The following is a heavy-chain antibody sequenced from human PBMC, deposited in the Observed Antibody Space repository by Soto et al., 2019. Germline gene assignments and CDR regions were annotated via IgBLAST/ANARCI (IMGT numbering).Heavy chain of an antibody. V-gene: IGHV1-69*01. CDR3: ERGIPMTTGKQDAFDL. CDR2: IIPIFGTA. CDR1: GGTFSSYA. J-gene: IGHJ3*01. D-gene: IGHD4-17*01. Sequence: QVQLVQSGAEVKKPGSSVKVSCKASGGTFSSYAISWVRQAPGQGLEWMGGIIPIFGTANYAQKFQVRVTMTADESTSTAYMELSSLRSEDTAVYDCERGIPMTTGKQDAFDLWGQGTMVTVSS.